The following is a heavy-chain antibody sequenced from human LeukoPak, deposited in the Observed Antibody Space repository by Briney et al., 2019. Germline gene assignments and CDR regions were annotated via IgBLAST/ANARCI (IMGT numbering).Heavy chain of an antibody. D-gene: IGHD3-22*01. CDR2: IIPIFGTA. CDR1: GATFTSSA. J-gene: IGHJ4*02. V-gene: IGHV1-69*01. CDR3: ARALGDSSGYYYTDY. Sequence: SVTVSCKASGATFTSSAISWVRQAPGQGLEWMGGIIPIFGTANYAQKFQGRVTITADESTSTAYMELSSLRSENTAVYYWARALGDSSGYYYTDYWGQGTLVTVSS.